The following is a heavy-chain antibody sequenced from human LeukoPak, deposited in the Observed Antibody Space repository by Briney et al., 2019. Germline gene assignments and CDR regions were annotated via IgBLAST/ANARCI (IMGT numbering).Heavy chain of an antibody. CDR1: GYTFNRYG. J-gene: IGHJ5*02. D-gene: IGHD3-10*01. V-gene: IGHV1-18*01. Sequence: ASVKVSCKASGYTFNRYGISWVRQAPGQGLEWMGWISGSTGNTNYAQKFQGRVTMTRDTSTSTVYMELSSLRSEDTAVYYCARDGGSLLWFGELFSYNWFDPWGQGTLVTVSS. CDR3: ARDGGSLLWFGELFSYNWFDP. CDR2: ISGSTGNT.